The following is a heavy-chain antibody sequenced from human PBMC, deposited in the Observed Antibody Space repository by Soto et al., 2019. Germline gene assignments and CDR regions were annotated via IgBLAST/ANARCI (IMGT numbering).Heavy chain of an antibody. CDR1: GFTFSSYV. V-gene: IGHV3-23*01. CDR3: AKDNIVTTKAY. Sequence: EVQLLESGGGLVQPGGSLRLSCAASGFTFSSYVMSWVRQAPGKGLEWVSTISGSGSSTYYADSVKGRFTISRDNSKNTVYLQMHSLRAEDKAIYYCAKDNIVTTKAYWGQGTLVTVSS. D-gene: IGHD5-12*01. J-gene: IGHJ4*02. CDR2: ISGSGSST.